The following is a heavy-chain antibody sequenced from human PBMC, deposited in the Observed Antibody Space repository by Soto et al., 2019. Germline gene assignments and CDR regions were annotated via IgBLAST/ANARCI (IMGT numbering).Heavy chain of an antibody. CDR3: ATSSHVDIVATITFVGGFDY. J-gene: IGHJ4*02. Sequence: ASVKVSCKVSGYTLTELSMHWVRQAPGKGLEWMGGFDPEDGETIYAQKFQGRVTMTEDTSTDTAYMELSSLRSEDTAVYYCATSSHVDIVATITFVGGFDYWGQGTLVTVSS. D-gene: IGHD5-12*01. V-gene: IGHV1-24*01. CDR1: GYTLTELS. CDR2: FDPEDGET.